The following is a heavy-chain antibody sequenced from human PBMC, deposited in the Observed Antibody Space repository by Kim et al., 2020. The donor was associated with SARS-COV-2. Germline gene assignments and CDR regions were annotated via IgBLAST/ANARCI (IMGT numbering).Heavy chain of an antibody. CDR2: ISSSSSTI. J-gene: IGHJ4*02. Sequence: GGSLRLSCAASGFTFSSYSMNWVRQAPGKGLEWVSYISSSSSTIYYADSVKGRFTISRDNAKNSLYLQMNSLRDEDTAVYYCARGTLYYEFWSGYYKYYMDYWGQGTLVTVSS. CDR1: GFTFSSYS. D-gene: IGHD3-3*01. V-gene: IGHV3-48*02. CDR3: ARGTLYYEFWSGYYKYYMDY.